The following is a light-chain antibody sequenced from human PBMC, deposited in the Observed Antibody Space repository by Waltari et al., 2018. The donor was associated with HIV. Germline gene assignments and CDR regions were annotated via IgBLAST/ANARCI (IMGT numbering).Light chain of an antibody. CDR2: DVS. V-gene: IGLV2-14*01. Sequence: QSALTQPASVSGSPGQSITIPCTGTSSDFGGYNSVSWYQQHPGKAPKLMIYDVSNRPSGVSNRFSGSKSGNTASLTISGLQAEDEADYYCSSYTTSSTRVFGGGTKLTVL. CDR1: SSDFGGYNS. CDR3: SSYTTSSTRV. J-gene: IGLJ3*02.